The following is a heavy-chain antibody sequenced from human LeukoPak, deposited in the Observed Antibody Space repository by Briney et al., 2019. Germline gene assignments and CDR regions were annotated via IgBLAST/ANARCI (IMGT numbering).Heavy chain of an antibody. Sequence: DWVRQAPGKALEWLALIYWDDDKRYSPSLKSRLTITKDTSKNQVVLTMTNMDPVDTATYYCAHIAKTHWYFDLWGRGTLVTVSS. J-gene: IGHJ2*01. CDR3: AHIAKTHWYFDL. V-gene: IGHV2-5*02. CDR2: IYWDDDK.